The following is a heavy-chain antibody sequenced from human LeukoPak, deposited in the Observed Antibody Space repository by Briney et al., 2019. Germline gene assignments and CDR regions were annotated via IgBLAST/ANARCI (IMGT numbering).Heavy chain of an antibody. J-gene: IGHJ4*02. CDR2: IYHGGTT. V-gene: IGHV4-34*10. Sequence: PSETPSLTCAVYGGSFSGYYWSWARQPPGKGLEWIGEIYHGGTTNYNPSLRSRVTMSVDKSKNQFYLKVSSVTAADTAVYYCATYLYGGDYGSYYFDYWGQGTLVTVSP. CDR3: ATYLYGGDYGSYYFDY. CDR1: GGSFSGYY. D-gene: IGHD4-23*01.